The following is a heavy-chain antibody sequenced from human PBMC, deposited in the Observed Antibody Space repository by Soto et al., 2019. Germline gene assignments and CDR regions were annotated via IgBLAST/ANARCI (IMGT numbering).Heavy chain of an antibody. CDR2: ISGSGGST. CDR3: AKDAYYDILTGYYYYYYGMDV. J-gene: IGHJ6*02. V-gene: IGHV3-23*01. CDR1: GFTFSSYA. Sequence: GGSLRLSCAASGFTFSSYAMSWVRQAPGKGLEWVSAISGSGGSTYYAESVKGRFTISRDNSKNTLYLQMNSLRAEDTAVYYCAKDAYYDILTGYYYYYYGMDVWGQGTTVTVSS. D-gene: IGHD3-9*01.